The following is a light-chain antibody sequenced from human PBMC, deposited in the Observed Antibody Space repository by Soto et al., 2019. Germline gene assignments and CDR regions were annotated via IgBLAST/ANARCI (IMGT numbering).Light chain of an antibody. Sequence: DIQMTQSPSSLSASVGDRVTITCRASQSISTSLNWYQQHPGKAPKFLIYAVSSLQSGVPSRFSGSVSGTDFTLTISSLQPEDFATYYCKPSPIPPPTFGQGTRVEIK. J-gene: IGKJ1*01. CDR1: QSISTS. V-gene: IGKV1-39*01. CDR2: AVS. CDR3: KPSPIPPPT.